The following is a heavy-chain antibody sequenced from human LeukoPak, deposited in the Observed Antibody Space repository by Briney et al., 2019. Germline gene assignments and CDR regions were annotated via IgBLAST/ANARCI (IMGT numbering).Heavy chain of an antibody. J-gene: IGHJ6*03. D-gene: IGHD2-8*01. V-gene: IGHV3-23*01. CDR3: ANGNRCTSPNCLGYYYFYMDV. Sequence: GESLRLSCAASGFTFSSYAMNWVRQAPGRGLEWVSGFSGSGGTTYYADSVKGRFTISRDNSKNTLYLQMNSLRAEDTAVYYCANGNRCTSPNCLGYYYFYMDVWGKGTTVTVSS. CDR1: GFTFSSYA. CDR2: FSGSGGTT.